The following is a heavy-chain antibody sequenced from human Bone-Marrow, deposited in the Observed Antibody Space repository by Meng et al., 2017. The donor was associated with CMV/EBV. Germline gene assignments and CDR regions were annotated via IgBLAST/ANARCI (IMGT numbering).Heavy chain of an antibody. CDR3: AKNGAQSLEWFRDYFDY. CDR2: ISYDETDK. J-gene: IGHJ4*02. Sequence: GGSRRLSCVAFGFTFNTYAMHCVRQAQGKGLEWVASISYDETDKYYAYSLRGRFTISRDNSKNTLYLQMNSLRAEHTAMYYCAKNGAQSLEWFRDYFDYWGQGTLVTVSS. D-gene: IGHD3-3*01. CDR1: GFTFNTYA. V-gene: IGHV3-30-3*02.